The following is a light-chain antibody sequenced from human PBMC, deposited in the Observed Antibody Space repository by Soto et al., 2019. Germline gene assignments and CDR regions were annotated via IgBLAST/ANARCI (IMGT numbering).Light chain of an antibody. J-gene: IGLJ1*01. CDR2: EVN. Sequence: QSALTQPASVSGSPGQSITISCTGTSSDVGYYNYVSWYRQHPGKAPRLMIYEVNNRPSGVSNRFSGSKSGNTASLTISGLQAEDEADYYCSSCTSSSTLLYVFGTGTKVNVL. CDR1: SSDVGYYNY. CDR3: SSCTSSSTLLYV. V-gene: IGLV2-14*01.